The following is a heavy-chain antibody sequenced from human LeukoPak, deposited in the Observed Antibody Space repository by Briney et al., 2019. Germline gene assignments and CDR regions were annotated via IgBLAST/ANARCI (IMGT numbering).Heavy chain of an antibody. Sequence: SETLSLTCTVSGGSISGYYWSWIRQPAGKGLEWIGRIYTSGSTNYNASLKSRVSMSVGTSKNQFSLKLSSVTAADTAVFYCARENSGSYREFDYWGQGTLVTVSS. J-gene: IGHJ4*02. CDR2: IYTSGST. V-gene: IGHV4-4*07. CDR1: GGSISGYY. CDR3: ARENSGSYREFDY. D-gene: IGHD1-26*01.